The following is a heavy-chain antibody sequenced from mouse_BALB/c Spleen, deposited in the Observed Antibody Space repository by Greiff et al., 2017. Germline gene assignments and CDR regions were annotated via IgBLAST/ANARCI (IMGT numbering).Heavy chain of an antibody. CDR2: IWAGGST. CDR3: ARDPGITTVVATDAMDY. Sequence: QVQLKESGPGLVAPSQSLSITCTVSGFSLTSYGVHWVRQPPGKGLEWLGVIWAGGSTNYNSALLSRLSISKDNSKSQVFLKMNSLQTDDTAMYYCARDPGITTVVATDAMDYWGQGTSVTVSS. J-gene: IGHJ4*01. CDR1: GFSLTSYG. D-gene: IGHD1-1*01. V-gene: IGHV2-9*02.